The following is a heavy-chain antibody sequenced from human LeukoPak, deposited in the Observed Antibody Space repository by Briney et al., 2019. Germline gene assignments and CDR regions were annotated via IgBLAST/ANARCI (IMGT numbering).Heavy chain of an antibody. V-gene: IGHV3-23*01. Sequence: RPGGSLRLSCATSGLPFETNAMSWVRQAPGKGLKWVATIGNTETFYADSVTGRFTISRDNSKNTVNLQMNRLRVEDTAIYYCAKDWIQFNRVFYCFDSLGQGTLVTVPS. CDR1: GLPFETNA. D-gene: IGHD5-18*01. J-gene: IGHJ4*02. CDR3: AKDWIQFNRVFYCFDS. CDR2: IGNTET.